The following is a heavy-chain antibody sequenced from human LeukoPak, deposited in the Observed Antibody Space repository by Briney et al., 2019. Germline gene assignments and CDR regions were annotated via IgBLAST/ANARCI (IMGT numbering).Heavy chain of an antibody. CDR2: IRYDGSNK. J-gene: IGHJ4*02. V-gene: IGHV3-30*02. Sequence: GGSLRLSCGASGFTFSSYGMHWVRQAPGKGLEWVAFIRYDGSNKYYADSVKGRFTISRDNSKNTLYLQMNSLRAEDTAVYYCAKGSGYDFFDYWGQGTLVTVSS. D-gene: IGHD5-12*01. CDR1: GFTFSSYG. CDR3: AKGSGYDFFDY.